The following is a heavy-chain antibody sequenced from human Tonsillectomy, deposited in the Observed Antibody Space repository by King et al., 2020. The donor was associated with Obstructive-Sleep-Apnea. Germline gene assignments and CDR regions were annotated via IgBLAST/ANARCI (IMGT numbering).Heavy chain of an antibody. Sequence: VQLVESGGGSVQPGGSLRLSCVGSGFTFRSYSMNWVRQAPGKGLEWLAYINPGSTAIVYAESVRGRFTISRDEAKTSVSLQLDSLSPEDTAIYYCAGDRAWSFDYWGQGTLVTVSS. V-gene: IGHV3-48*01. CDR1: GFTFRSYS. CDR2: INPGSTAI. D-gene: IGHD2-15*01. CDR3: AGDRAWSFDY. J-gene: IGHJ4*02.